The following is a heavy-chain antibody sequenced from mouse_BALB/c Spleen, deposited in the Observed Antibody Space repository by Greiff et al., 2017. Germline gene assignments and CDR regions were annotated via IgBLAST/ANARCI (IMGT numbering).Heavy chain of an antibody. J-gene: IGHJ2*01. Sequence: EVQVVESGAELVKPGASVKLSCTASGFNIKDTYMHWVKQRPEQGLEWIGRIDPANGNTKYDPKFQGKATITADTSSNTAYLQLSSLTSEDTAVYYCASYYYGSSPFDYWGQGTTLTVSS. V-gene: IGHV14-3*02. D-gene: IGHD1-1*01. CDR1: GFNIKDTY. CDR3: ASYYYGSSPFDY. CDR2: IDPANGNT.